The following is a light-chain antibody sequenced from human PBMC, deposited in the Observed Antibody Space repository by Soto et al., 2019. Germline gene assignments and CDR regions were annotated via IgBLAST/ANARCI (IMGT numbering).Light chain of an antibody. V-gene: IGKV3-15*01. CDR3: QQYKSWLYT. Sequence: ETQMTQSPATLSGSPGERVILSCRASQSVGSYLAWYQQKPGQAPRLLLYGASSRATGVPARFSGSGSGTEFTLTISSLQSEDFAVYYCQQYKSWLYTFGQGTKVDIK. CDR1: QSVGSY. J-gene: IGKJ2*01. CDR2: GAS.